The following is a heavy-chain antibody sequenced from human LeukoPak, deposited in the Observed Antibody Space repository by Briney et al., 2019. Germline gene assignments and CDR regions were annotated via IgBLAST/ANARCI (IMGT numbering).Heavy chain of an antibody. V-gene: IGHV3-48*02. Sequence: KSGGSLRLSCVASGFTFSTYSMNWVRQAPGKGLEWVSYISDTSYTIYYADSVKGRFTISRDNAKNSLYLQMNRLRDEDTAVYYCARAFLGGDYWGQGTLDTVSS. J-gene: IGHJ4*02. CDR2: ISDTSYTI. CDR3: ARAFLGGDY. CDR1: GFTFSTYS. D-gene: IGHD3-3*02.